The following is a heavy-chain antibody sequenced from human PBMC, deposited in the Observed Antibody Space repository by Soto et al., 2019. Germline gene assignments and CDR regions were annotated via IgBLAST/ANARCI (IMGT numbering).Heavy chain of an antibody. CDR2: INPNSGGT. CDR3: ARGSPQQGSLVAY. J-gene: IGHJ4*02. V-gene: IGHV1-2*04. CDR1: GYAFTGHY. Sequence: QVQLVQSGAEVKNPGASVKVSCKASGYAFTGHYMHWVRQAPGQGLEWMGWINPNSGGTIYAQNFRGWVTLTRDTSISTAYMKLSSLKPHYPAVYFCARGSPQQGSLVAYWRQGTVVTVSS. D-gene: IGHD2-8*02.